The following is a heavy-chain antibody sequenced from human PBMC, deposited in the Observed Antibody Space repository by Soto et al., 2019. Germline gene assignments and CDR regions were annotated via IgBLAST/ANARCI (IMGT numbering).Heavy chain of an antibody. J-gene: IGHJ4*02. V-gene: IGHV3-9*01. CDR3: VKGTYYDIVTGYDSDY. CDR1: GFTFDDYA. D-gene: IGHD3-9*01. CDR2: ISWNSDTI. Sequence: EVQLVESGGGLVQPGRSLRLSCAASGFTFDDYAMYWVRQAPGKGLEWVSGISWNSDTIDYADSVKGRFTMSRDNSKNSLYLQMNSLRPEDTALYYCVKGTYYDIVTGYDSDYWGQGTLVTVSS.